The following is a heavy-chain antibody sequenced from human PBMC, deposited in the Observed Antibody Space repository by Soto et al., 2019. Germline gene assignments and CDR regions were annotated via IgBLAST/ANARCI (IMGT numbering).Heavy chain of an antibody. Sequence: SETLSLTCTVSGGSISSYYWSWIRQPPGKGLEWIGYIYYSGSTYYNPSLKSRVNISVDTSKNQFSLKLSSVTVADTAVYFCARLLRINNWFDPWGQGTLVTVSS. D-gene: IGHD4-17*01. CDR2: IYYSGST. V-gene: IGHV4-59*08. CDR3: ARLLRINNWFDP. J-gene: IGHJ5*02. CDR1: GGSISSYY.